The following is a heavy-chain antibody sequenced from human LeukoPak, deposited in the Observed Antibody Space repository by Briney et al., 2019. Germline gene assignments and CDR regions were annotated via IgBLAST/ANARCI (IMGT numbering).Heavy chain of an antibody. V-gene: IGHV5-51*01. D-gene: IGHD3-22*01. CDR1: GYSFTSYW. CDR3: ARHQGYDSSGSMGYYYYMDV. CDR2: IYPGDSDT. Sequence: GESLKIPCKGSGYSFTSYWIGWVRQMPGKGLEWMGIIYPGDSDTRYSPSFQGQVTISADKSISTAYLQWSSLKASDTAMYYCARHQGYDSSGSMGYYYYMDVWGKGTTVTVSS. J-gene: IGHJ6*03.